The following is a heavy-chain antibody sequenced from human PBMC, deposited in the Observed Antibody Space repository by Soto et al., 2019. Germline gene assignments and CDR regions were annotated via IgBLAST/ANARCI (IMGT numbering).Heavy chain of an antibody. V-gene: IGHV4-31*03. CDR1: GGSISTGGHY. Sequence: QVQLQESGPGLVKPSQTLSLTCTVSGGSISTGGHYWSWIRQLPGKGLEWIGYIHYSGNTYYNPSLQSRATISIDTSKNHFSLKLRSVTAADTAMYYCASRYSGYDFRSDSWGQGAQVTVSS. CDR2: IHYSGNT. J-gene: IGHJ4*02. D-gene: IGHD5-12*01. CDR3: ASRYSGYDFRSDS.